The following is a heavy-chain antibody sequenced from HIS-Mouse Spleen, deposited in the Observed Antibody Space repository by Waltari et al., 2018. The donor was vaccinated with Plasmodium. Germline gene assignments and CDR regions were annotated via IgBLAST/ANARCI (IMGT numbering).Heavy chain of an antibody. D-gene: IGHD6-13*01. CDR3: ARHRYSSSWYSY. Sequence: QVQLQESGPGLVKPSETLSLTCTVPGGPIRSYYWRWIRQPPGKGLEWIGYIYYSGSTNYNPSLKSRVTISVDTSKNQFSLKLSSVTAADTAVYYCARHRYSSSWYSYWGQGTLVTVSS. J-gene: IGHJ4*02. CDR2: IYYSGST. V-gene: IGHV4-59*08. CDR1: GGPIRSYY.